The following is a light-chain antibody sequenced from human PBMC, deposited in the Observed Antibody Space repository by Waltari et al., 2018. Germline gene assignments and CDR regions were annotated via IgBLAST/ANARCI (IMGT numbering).Light chain of an antibody. CDR1: SSDVGSYNL. CDR2: EDN. CDR3: CSYAGSSIWV. J-gene: IGLJ3*02. Sequence: QSALTQPASVSGSPGQSITISCTGTSSDVGSYNLVSWYQQHPGKAPTLMIYEDNKRPSGCSNRCSGSKSGNTASLTISGLQAEDEADYYCCSYAGSSIWVFGGGTELTVL. V-gene: IGLV2-23*01.